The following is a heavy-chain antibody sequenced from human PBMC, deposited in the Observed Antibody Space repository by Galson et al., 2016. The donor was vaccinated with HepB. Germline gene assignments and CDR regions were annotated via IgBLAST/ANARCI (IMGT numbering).Heavy chain of an antibody. Sequence: SLRLSCAASGFTFSSYSMNWVRQAPGKGLEWVSSISSSSSYIYYADSVKGRFTISRDNAKNSLYLQMNSLRAEDTAVYYWARERILRTYGMDVWGQGTTVTVSS. CDR2: ISSSSSYI. J-gene: IGHJ6*02. CDR3: ARERILRTYGMDV. CDR1: GFTFSSYS. D-gene: IGHD2-15*01. V-gene: IGHV3-21*01.